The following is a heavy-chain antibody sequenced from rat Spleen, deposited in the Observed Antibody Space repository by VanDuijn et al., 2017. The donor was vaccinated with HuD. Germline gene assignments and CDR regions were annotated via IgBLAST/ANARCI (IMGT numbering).Heavy chain of an antibody. J-gene: IGHJ2*01. V-gene: IGHV6-6*01. Sequence: EVQLVETGGGLVQPGNSLKLSCATSGFTFSTAWMYWYRQFPEKRLEWVARIKAKSNNYSTDYTESVKGRFTISRDDSKSSIYLQMNKLKEEDTAIYYCALFGYWGQGVMVTVSS. CDR1: GFTFSTAW. CDR2: IKAKSNNYST. CDR3: ALFGY.